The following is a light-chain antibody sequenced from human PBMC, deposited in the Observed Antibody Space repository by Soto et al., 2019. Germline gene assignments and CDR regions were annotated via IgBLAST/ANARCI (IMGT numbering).Light chain of an antibody. CDR3: QQRSNWIT. J-gene: IGKJ5*01. CDR2: DAS. Sequence: EIVLIQSPATLSLSPGERATLSCRASQSVSSYLAWYQHKPGQAPRLLIYDASNRATGIPARFSGSGSGTDFTLTISSLEPEDFAVYSCQQRSNWITFGQGTRLEIE. V-gene: IGKV3-11*01. CDR1: QSVSSY.